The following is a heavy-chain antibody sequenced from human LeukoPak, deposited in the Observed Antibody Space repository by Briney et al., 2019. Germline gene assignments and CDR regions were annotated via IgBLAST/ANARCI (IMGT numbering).Heavy chain of an antibody. CDR3: AKSKPYCSGGSCYSTPYNWFDP. V-gene: IGHV3-23*01. Sequence: GGSLRLSCAASGFTFSSYAMSWVRQAPGKGLEWVPAISGSGGSTYYADSVKGRFTISRDNSKNTLYLQMNSLRAEDTAVYYCAKSKPYCSGGSCYSTPYNWFDPWGQGTLVTVSS. CDR2: ISGSGGST. J-gene: IGHJ5*02. CDR1: GFTFSSYA. D-gene: IGHD2-15*01.